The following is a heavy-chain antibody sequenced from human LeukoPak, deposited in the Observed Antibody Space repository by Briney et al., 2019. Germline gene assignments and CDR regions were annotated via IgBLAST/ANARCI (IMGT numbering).Heavy chain of an antibody. CDR1: GGSISSSSYY. D-gene: IGHD6-13*01. V-gene: IGHV4-39*07. Sequence: PSETLSLTCTVSGGSISSSSYYWGWIRQPPGKGLEWIGSIYYSGSTYYNPSLKSRVSISGDTSKNQFSLKWTSVTAADTAMYYCARWRGDAGTGGADNWGQGTLVTVSS. J-gene: IGHJ4*02. CDR2: IYYSGST. CDR3: ARWRGDAGTGGADN.